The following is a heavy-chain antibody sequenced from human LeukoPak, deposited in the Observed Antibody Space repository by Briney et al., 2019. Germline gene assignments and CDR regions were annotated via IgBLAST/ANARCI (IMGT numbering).Heavy chain of an antibody. D-gene: IGHD3-22*01. CDR3: AKGPFFYYDSSGYNYFDY. V-gene: IGHV3-21*01. CDR2: ISRSSSYI. CDR1: GFTFSSYS. J-gene: IGHJ4*02. Sequence: PGGSLRLSRAASGFTFSSYSMNWVRQAPGKGLEWVSSISRSSSYIYYGDSVKGRFTISRDNAKNSLYLQMNSLRAEDTAVYYCAKGPFFYYDSSGYNYFDYWGQGTLVTVSS.